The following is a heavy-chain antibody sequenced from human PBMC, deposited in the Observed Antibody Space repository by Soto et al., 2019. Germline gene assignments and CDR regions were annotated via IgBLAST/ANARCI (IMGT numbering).Heavy chain of an antibody. CDR3: ATVRGYYSYHEH. CDR2: IYYSGSR. Sequence: SETLSLTCAVSGVSLISNNYWGCIRQTPGKGLEWIGTIYYSGSRYYNPSLESRVAMSVDTSKNQYSLKLTSVTAEDSGVYYCATVRGYYSYHEHWGQGTQVTVSS. D-gene: IGHD3-3*01. J-gene: IGHJ4*02. V-gene: IGHV4-39*01. CDR1: GVSLISNNY.